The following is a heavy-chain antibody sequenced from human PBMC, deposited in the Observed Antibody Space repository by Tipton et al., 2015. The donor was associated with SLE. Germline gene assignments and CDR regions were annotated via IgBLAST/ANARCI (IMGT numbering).Heavy chain of an antibody. CDR3: ARAQPFGYCSSTSCSARGFYGMDV. CDR1: GGSIRSSNW. Sequence: TLSLTCAVSGGSIRSSNWWSWVRQPPGKGLEWIGEIHHSGSTNSNPSLKSRVTISVDKSKNQFSLKLSSVTAADTAVYYCARAQPFGYCSSTSCSARGFYGMDVWGQGTTVTVSS. J-gene: IGHJ6*02. V-gene: IGHV4-4*02. D-gene: IGHD2-2*03. CDR2: IHHSGST.